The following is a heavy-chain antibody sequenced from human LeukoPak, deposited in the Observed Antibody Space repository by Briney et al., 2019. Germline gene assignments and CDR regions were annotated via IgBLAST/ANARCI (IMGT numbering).Heavy chain of an antibody. CDR2: IYYSGST. CDR3: ARRVRRYYYGSGSYSYMDV. CDR1: GGSISNYY. J-gene: IGHJ6*03. V-gene: IGHV4-59*12. Sequence: SETLSLTCTVSGGSISNYYWSWIRQPPGKGLELIGYIYYSGSTNYNPSLKSRVTISVDTSKNQFSLKLSSVTAADTAVYYCARRVRRYYYGSGSYSYMDVWGKGTTVTISS. D-gene: IGHD3-10*01.